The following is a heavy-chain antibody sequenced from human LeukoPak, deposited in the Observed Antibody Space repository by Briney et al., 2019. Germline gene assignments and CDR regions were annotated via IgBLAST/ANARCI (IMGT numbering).Heavy chain of an antibody. D-gene: IGHD2-21*01. CDR1: GYTLTELS. V-gene: IGHV1-24*01. CDR3: ARSIRGSNFDY. CDR2: FDHEDGEI. J-gene: IGHJ4*02. Sequence: ASVKDSCKVSGYTLTELSMHWVRQAPGKGREWMGGFDHEDGEIIYAQKFQGRVTMTEDTSTDTAYMELRSLRSEDAAVYYCARSIRGSNFDYWGQGTLVTVSS.